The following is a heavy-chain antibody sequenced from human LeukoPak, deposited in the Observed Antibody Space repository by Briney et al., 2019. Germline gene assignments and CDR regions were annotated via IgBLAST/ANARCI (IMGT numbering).Heavy chain of an antibody. J-gene: IGHJ3*02. CDR3: ARETRITMVRRAPHPDAFDI. CDR2: ISGNGGDT. CDR1: GFTFSTCA. D-gene: IGHD3-10*01. Sequence: GGSLRLSCAACGFTFSTCAMTWVRQAPGKGLEWVSSISGNGGDTYYADSVKGRFTISRDNSKNTLSLQTNNLRAEDTAVYYCARETRITMVRRAPHPDAFDIWGQGTMVTVSS. V-gene: IGHV3-23*01.